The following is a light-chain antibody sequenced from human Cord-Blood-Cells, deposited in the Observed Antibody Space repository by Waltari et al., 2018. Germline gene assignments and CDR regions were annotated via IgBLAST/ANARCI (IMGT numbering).Light chain of an antibody. CDR1: SSYVGGYNY. J-gene: IGLJ1*01. CDR3: CSYAGSYTFV. V-gene: IGLV2-11*01. Sequence: QSALTQPRSVSGSPGQSVTISCTGTSSYVGGYNYVSWYQQHPGKAPKLMIYDVSKRPSGVPVRFSGSKSGNTASLTSSVLQAEDEADYYCCSYAGSYTFVFGTGTKVTVL. CDR2: DVS.